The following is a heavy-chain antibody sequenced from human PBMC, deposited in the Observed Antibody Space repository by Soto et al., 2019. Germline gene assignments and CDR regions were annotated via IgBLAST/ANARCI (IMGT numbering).Heavy chain of an antibody. CDR3: ARKDYYDSGIYSFDY. J-gene: IGHJ4*02. CDR2: INPANGDT. Sequence: ASVKVSCKTSGYTFNKYPIHWVRQAPGQGLEWMGWINPANGDTGYSQKFQDRVTISRDTSASTAYMELSSLRSEDTAVYYCARKDYYDSGIYSFDYWGKGTLVTVSS. V-gene: IGHV1-3*01. CDR1: GYTFNKYP. D-gene: IGHD3-22*01.